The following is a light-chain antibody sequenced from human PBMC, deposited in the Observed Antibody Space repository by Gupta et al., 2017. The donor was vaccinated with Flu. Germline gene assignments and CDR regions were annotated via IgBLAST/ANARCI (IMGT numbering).Light chain of an antibody. J-gene: IGLJ1*01. CDR1: SSDVGGYNY. V-gene: IGLV2-8*01. Sequence: QSALTQPPSASRSPGQSVTTSCAGPSSDVGGYNYVPWYQQHPGKAPKLMIYEVSKRPSGVPDRFSGSKSGNTASLTVSGLQAEDEADYYCSSYAGNSNYVFGTGTKVTVL. CDR3: SSYAGNSNYV. CDR2: EVS.